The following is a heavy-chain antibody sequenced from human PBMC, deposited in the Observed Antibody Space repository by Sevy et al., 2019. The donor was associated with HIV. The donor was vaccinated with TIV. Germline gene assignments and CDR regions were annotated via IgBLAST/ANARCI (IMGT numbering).Heavy chain of an antibody. J-gene: IGHJ4*02. CDR2: ISAYNGNT. CDR1: GYTFTNYG. D-gene: IGHD3-22*01. Sequence: ASVKVSCKASGYTFTNYGVTWVRQAPGQGLEWMGWISAYNGNTKYAEKLQDRVTMTTDTATNTAYMELRSLRSDDTAVYYCARVESFSLIVVDLDYWGQGTLVTVSS. V-gene: IGHV1-18*01. CDR3: ARVESFSLIVVDLDY.